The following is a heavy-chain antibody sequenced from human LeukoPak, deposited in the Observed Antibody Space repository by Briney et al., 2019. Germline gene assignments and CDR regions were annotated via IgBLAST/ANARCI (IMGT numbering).Heavy chain of an antibody. CDR1: AYDFTGYY. V-gene: IGHV1-2*06. CDR3: AKDRDGADRIIL. D-gene: IGHD5-24*01. Sequence: ASVKVSCKVVAYDFTGYYIHWVRQAPGQGPEWMGRLNPNTGHAVYAFKFQGRVTITRDTSSSTAYMEVTRLTSDDTALYYCAKDRDGADRIILWGQGTMVTVSS. J-gene: IGHJ4*02. CDR2: LNPNTGHA.